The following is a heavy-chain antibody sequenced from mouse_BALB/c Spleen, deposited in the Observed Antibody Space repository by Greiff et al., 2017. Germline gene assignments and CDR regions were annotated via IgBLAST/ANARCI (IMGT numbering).Heavy chain of an antibody. CDR1: GFSITDTY. CDR3: APDYSYAMDY. J-gene: IGHJ4*01. CDR2: IDPANGNT. D-gene: IGHD2-13*01. Sequence: VQLKQSGAELVKPGASVKLSCTASGFSITDTYVHWVKQRPEQGLEWIGRIDPANGNTKYDPKFQGKATITADTSSNTAYLQFSSLTSEDTAVYYCAPDYSYAMDYWGQGTSVTVSS. V-gene: IGHV14-3*02.